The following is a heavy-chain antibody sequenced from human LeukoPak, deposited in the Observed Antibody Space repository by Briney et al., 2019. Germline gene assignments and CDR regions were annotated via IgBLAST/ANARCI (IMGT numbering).Heavy chain of an antibody. CDR2: IYANGYT. D-gene: IGHD3-22*01. J-gene: IGHJ5*02. CDR3: ARVRASQDYYDSSGYPQPLWFDP. Sequence: GGSLRLSCAASEFTVSSNYMTWVRQAPGRGREWASLIYANGYTTYADSVKGRFTISRDNSQNTLFLQMNSLRAEDTAVYYCARVRASQDYYDSSGYPQPLWFDPWGQGTLVTVSS. CDR1: EFTVSSNY. V-gene: IGHV3-66*01.